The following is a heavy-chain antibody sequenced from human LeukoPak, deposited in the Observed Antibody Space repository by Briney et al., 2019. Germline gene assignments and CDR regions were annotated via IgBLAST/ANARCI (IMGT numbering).Heavy chain of an antibody. V-gene: IGHV4-61*02. Sequence: PSETLSLTCTVSSGSISSGSYYWSWIRQPAGKGLEWIGRIYTSGSTNYNPSLKSRVTISVDTSKNQFSLKLSSVTAADTAVYYCAREGGSYSLDPWGQGTLVTVSS. CDR2: IYTSGST. CDR3: AREGGSYSLDP. D-gene: IGHD1-26*01. J-gene: IGHJ5*02. CDR1: SGSISSGSYY.